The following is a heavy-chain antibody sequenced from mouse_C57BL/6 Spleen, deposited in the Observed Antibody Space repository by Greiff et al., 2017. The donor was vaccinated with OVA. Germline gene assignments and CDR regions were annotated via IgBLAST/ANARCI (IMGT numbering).Heavy chain of an antibody. V-gene: IGHV1-53*01. CDR1: GYTFTSYW. D-gene: IGHD1-1*01. CDR2: INPSNGGT. CDR3: ARATTVVARYFDY. Sequence: QVQLQQPGTELVKPGASVKLSCKASGYTFTSYWMPWVKQRPGQGLEWIGNINPSNGGTNYNEKFKSKATLTVDKSSSTAYMQLSSLTSEDSAVYYCARATTVVARYFDYWGQGTTLTVSS. J-gene: IGHJ2*01.